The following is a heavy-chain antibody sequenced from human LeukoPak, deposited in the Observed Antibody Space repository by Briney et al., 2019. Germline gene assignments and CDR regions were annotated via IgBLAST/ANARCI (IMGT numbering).Heavy chain of an antibody. CDR3: AKEAYGSALY. CDR2: ISYDGSNK. V-gene: IGHV3-30*18. J-gene: IGHJ4*02. D-gene: IGHD3-10*01. CDR1: GFTFSSYG. Sequence: GRSLRLSCAASGFTFSSYGMHWVRQAPGKGLEWVAVISYDGSNKYYADSVKGRFTISRDNSKNTLYLQMNSLRAEDTAVYYCAKEAYGSALYWGQGTLVTVSS.